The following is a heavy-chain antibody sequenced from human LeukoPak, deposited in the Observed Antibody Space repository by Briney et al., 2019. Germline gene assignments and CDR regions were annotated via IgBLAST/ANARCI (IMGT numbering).Heavy chain of an antibody. CDR1: GGSITNYY. D-gene: IGHD6-13*01. J-gene: IGHJ6*03. CDR2: ISDTGST. Sequence: SETLSLTCTVSGGSITNYYWGWIRQPPGEGPEWIGYISDTGSTNYNPSLKSRVTISVGTSKNDFSLKLSSVTAADTAVYYCARDRAIAALSYYYYMDVWGKGTTVTVS. CDR3: ARDRAIAALSYYYYMDV. V-gene: IGHV4-59*01.